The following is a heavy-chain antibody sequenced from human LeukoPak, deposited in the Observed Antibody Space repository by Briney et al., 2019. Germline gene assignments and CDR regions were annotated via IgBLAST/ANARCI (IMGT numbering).Heavy chain of an antibody. CDR2: ISGSGGST. D-gene: IGHD3-16*02. J-gene: IGHJ5*02. Sequence: GGSLRLSCAASGFTFSSYSMNWVRQAPGKGLEWVSGISGSGGSTYYADSVKGRFTISRDNSKNTLYLQMNSLRAEDTAVYYCAKSYDYIWGSYRFNWFDRWGQGTLVTVSS. CDR1: GFTFSSYS. CDR3: AKSYDYIWGSYRFNWFDR. V-gene: IGHV3-23*01.